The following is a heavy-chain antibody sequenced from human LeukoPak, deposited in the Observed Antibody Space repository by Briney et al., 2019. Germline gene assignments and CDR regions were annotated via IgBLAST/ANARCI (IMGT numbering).Heavy chain of an antibody. CDR3: ARDGVAAPYYFDY. J-gene: IGHJ4*02. Sequence: GGSLRLSCAASGFIFSSYSMNWVRQAPGKGLEGVSSISSSSSYIYYADSVKGRFTISRDNAKNSLYLQMNSLRAEDTAVYYCARDGVAAPYYFDYWGQGTLVTVSS. V-gene: IGHV3-21*01. CDR1: GFIFSSYS. D-gene: IGHD2-15*01. CDR2: ISSSSSYI.